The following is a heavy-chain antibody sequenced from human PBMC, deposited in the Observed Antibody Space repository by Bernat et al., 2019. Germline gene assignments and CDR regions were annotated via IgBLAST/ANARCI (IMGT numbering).Heavy chain of an antibody. CDR3: AGAPPTTVGYYYYYGMDV. CDR1: GFTFGSYG. V-gene: IGHV3-33*01. D-gene: IGHD1-26*01. J-gene: IGHJ6*02. Sequence: QVQLVESGGGVVQPGRSLRLSCAASGFTFGSYGMHWVRQAPGKGLEWVAVIWYDGSNKYYADSVKGRFTISRDNSKNTLYLQMNSLRAEDTAVYYCAGAPPTTVGYYYYYGMDVWGQGTTVTVSS. CDR2: IWYDGSNK.